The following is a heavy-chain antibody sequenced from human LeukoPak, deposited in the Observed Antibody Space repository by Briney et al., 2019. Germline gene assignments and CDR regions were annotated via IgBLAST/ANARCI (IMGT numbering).Heavy chain of an antibody. V-gene: IGHV3-23*01. CDR2: ISGSGGST. CDR3: AKGHYHYEGAFDI. D-gene: IGHD3-22*01. Sequence: PGRSLRLSCAASGFTFSSYAMHWVRQAPGKGLEWVSAISGSGGSTYYADSVKGRFIISRDNSKNTLYLQMNSLRAEDTAVYYCAKGHYHYEGAFDIWGQGTMVTVSS. J-gene: IGHJ3*02. CDR1: GFTFSSYA.